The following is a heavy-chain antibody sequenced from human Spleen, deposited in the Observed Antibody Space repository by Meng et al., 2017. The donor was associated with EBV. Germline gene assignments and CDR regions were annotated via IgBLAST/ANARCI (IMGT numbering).Heavy chain of an antibody. CDR1: GFSLTTSGVV. Sequence: QITFKASGPALVKPTQTLTVTCTFSGFSLTTSGVVVAWIRQPPGKALEWLALIYWNGEIRYSPSLKSRLTVTRDTSKNQVVLTMTNMDPVDTATYYCARRPGSPASRFDYWGQGTLVTVSS. D-gene: IGHD6-13*01. J-gene: IGHJ4*02. CDR3: ARRPGSPASRFDY. V-gene: IGHV2-5*01. CDR2: IYWNGEI.